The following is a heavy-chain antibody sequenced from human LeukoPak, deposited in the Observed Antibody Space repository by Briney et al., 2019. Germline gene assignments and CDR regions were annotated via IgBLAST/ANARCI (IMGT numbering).Heavy chain of an antibody. CDR3: AKTVRYSYGYWLDY. CDR1: GFTFSSYA. CDR2: ISGSGGST. D-gene: IGHD5-18*01. J-gene: IGHJ4*02. V-gene: IGHV3-23*01. Sequence: GGSLRLSCAASGFTFSSYAMSWVRQAPGKGLEWVSAISGSGGSTYYADSVKGRFTISRDNSKNTLYLQMNSLRAEDTAVYYCAKTVRYSYGYWLDYWGQGTLVTVSS.